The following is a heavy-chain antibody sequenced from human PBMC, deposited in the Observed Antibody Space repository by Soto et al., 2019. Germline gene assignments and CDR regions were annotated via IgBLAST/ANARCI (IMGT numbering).Heavy chain of an antibody. V-gene: IGHV1-58*01. CDR2: IVGGSGNT. CDR3: ATHREGTPCNFDS. J-gene: IGHJ4*02. Sequence: QVQLVQSGPEVKKPGTSVRVSCKASRFTFTSSAVQWVRQARGQRLEWIGWIVGGSGNTKYAQNFQERVTITRDISSSTPYLQLSSMTYEDTAVYYCATHREGTPCNFDSWGQGTLLTVSS. CDR1: RFTFTSSA. D-gene: IGHD2-15*01.